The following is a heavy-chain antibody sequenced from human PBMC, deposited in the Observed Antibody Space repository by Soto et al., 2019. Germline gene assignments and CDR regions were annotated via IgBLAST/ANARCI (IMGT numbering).Heavy chain of an antibody. CDR2: VYYTGTT. V-gene: IGHV4-59*01. J-gene: IGHJ4*02. CDR3: ARDLAAVSRAFDY. CDR1: GGSISSYF. Sequence: KPSETLSLTCTVSGGSISSYFYIWVRQPPGKGLEWIGSVYYTGTTDYNPSLKSRVTISVDTSKTQFSLNLRSVTAADTAVYYCARDLAAVSRAFDYWGQGTLVTVSS. D-gene: IGHD6-13*01.